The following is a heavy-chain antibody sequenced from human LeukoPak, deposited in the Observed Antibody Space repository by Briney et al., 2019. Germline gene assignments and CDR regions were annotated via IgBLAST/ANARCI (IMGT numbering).Heavy chain of an antibody. Sequence: GGSLRLSCAASGLTFSSYGMHWVRQAPGKGLEWVAVIWYDGSNKYYADSVKGRSTISRDNSKNTLYLQMNSLRAEDTAVYYCARDYYGSGSYSDFYYYYYGMDVWGKGTTVTVSS. J-gene: IGHJ6*04. V-gene: IGHV3-33*01. CDR1: GLTFSSYG. CDR3: ARDYYGSGSYSDFYYYYYGMDV. D-gene: IGHD3-10*01. CDR2: IWYDGSNK.